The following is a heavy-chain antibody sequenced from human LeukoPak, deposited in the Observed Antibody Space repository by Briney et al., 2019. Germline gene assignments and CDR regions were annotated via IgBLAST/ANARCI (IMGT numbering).Heavy chain of an antibody. Sequence: GGSLRLSCAASGFTYSTYGMNWLRQAPGKGLEWVSTISRSGDITYYADSVKGRFTISRDNSKNTLYLQMNSLRAEDTAIYYCATGSTAVAGTKYWGQGILVTVSS. CDR1: GFTYSTYG. CDR3: ATGSTAVAGTKY. J-gene: IGHJ4*02. CDR2: ISRSGDIT. D-gene: IGHD6-19*01. V-gene: IGHV3-23*01.